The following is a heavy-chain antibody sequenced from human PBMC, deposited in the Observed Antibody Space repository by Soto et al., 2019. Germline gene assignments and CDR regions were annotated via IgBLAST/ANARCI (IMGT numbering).Heavy chain of an antibody. V-gene: IGHV4-30-4*01. J-gene: IGHJ4*02. Sequence: SETLSLTCIVSGASVRSGDYYWSCIRQAPGKGLEWIGYIYNSGGSYYNPSLKGRLTISIDTSKNQFSLKLNSVTAADTAIYYCVGTGTTDDYWGRGTLVTVSS. CDR1: GASVRSGDYY. D-gene: IGHD4-17*01. CDR2: IYNSGGS. CDR3: VGTGTTDDY.